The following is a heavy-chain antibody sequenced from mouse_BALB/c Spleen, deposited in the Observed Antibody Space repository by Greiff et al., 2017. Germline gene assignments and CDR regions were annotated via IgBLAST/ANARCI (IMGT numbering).Heavy chain of an antibody. J-gene: IGHJ4*01. CDR3: ARLHFYAMDY. CDR1: GFAFSSYD. V-gene: IGHV5-12-1*01. Sequence: EVKLMESGGGLVKPGGSLKLSCAASGFAFSSYDMSWVRQTPEKRLEWVAYISSGGGSTYYPDTVKGRFTISRDNAKNTLYLQMSSLKSEDTAMYYCARLHFYAMDYWGQGTSVTVSS. CDR2: ISSGGGST.